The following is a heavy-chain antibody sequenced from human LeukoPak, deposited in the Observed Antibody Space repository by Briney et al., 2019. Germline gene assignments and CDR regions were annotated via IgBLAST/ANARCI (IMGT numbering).Heavy chain of an antibody. V-gene: IGHV3-33*01. CDR1: GFTLSSYG. CDR2: IWFDGTNK. CDR3: ARDEPGIAVDVGVY. Sequence: GGSLRLSCAASGFTLSSYGMHWVRQAPGKGLEWVAVIWFDGTNKYYRDSVKGRFTISRDNSKNTLYLQMNSLRAEDTAVYYCARDEPGIAVDVGVYWGQGTLVTVSS. J-gene: IGHJ4*02. D-gene: IGHD6-19*01.